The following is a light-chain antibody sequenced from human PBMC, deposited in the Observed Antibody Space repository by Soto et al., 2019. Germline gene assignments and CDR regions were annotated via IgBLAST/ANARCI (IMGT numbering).Light chain of an antibody. V-gene: IGLV2-14*01. CDR1: SSDVGGYNY. Sequence: QSALPQPASVSGSPGQSITISCTGTSSDVGGYNYVSWYQQHSGKAPKLMIYEVTNRPSGVSNRFSGSKSGNTASLTISGLHAEDEAEYYCSSYSRTKTLLFGGGTQLTVL. CDR3: SSYSRTKTLL. CDR2: EVT. J-gene: IGLJ7*01.